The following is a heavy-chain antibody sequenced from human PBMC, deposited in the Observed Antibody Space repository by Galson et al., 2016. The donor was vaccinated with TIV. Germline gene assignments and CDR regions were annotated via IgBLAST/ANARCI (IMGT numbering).Heavy chain of an antibody. V-gene: IGHV1-69*04. CDR3: ATDCSHHSCYEDS. CDR2: IIPILGMT. CDR1: GYTFTIYA. Sequence: SVKVSCKASGYTFTIYAMHWVRQAPGQRLEWMGRIIPILGMTNYAQKFQGRVSIIADRSTTTAYMELSSLRSEDTAVYYCATDCSHHSCYEDSWGRGTLVTVSS. D-gene: IGHD2-15*01. J-gene: IGHJ5*02.